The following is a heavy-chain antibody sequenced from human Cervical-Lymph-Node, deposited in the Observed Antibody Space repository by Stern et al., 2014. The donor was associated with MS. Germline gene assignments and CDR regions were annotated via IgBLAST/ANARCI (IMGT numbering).Heavy chain of an antibody. V-gene: IGHV5-51*01. D-gene: IGHD4-17*01. CDR1: GYSFTANW. CDR2: IYPGDSDT. Sequence: EVQLVESGAEVKKPGESLKISCKGSGYSFTANWIAWVRQMPGKGLEWMGFIYPGDSDTRYSPSFQGQVAISADKSISTAYLQWSSLKASDTAMYYCARDYGDYAFDYWGQGTLVTVSS. J-gene: IGHJ4*02. CDR3: ARDYGDYAFDY.